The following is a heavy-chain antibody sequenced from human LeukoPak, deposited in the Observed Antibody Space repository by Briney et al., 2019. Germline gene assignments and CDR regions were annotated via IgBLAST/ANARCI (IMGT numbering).Heavy chain of an antibody. CDR3: ARDRGRGYYDSSGSIPFDY. J-gene: IGHJ4*02. CDR2: FDPEDGET. D-gene: IGHD3-22*01. CDR1: GYTLTELS. V-gene: IGHV1-24*01. Sequence: ASVKVSCKVSGYTLTELSMHWVRQAPGKGLEWMGGFDPEDGETIYAQKFQGRVTMTEDTSTDTAYMELSSLRSEDTAVYYCARDRGRGYYDSSGSIPFDYWGQGTLVTVSS.